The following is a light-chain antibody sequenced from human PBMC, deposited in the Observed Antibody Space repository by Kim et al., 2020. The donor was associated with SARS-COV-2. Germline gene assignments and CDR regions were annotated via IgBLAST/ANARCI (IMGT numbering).Light chain of an antibody. CDR3: MIWHSSAWV. CDR2: YKSDSDK. CDR1: SGINVGTYR. V-gene: IGLV5-45*03. Sequence: QPVLTQPSSLSASPGASASLTCTLRSGINVGTYRIYWYQRKPGSPPQYLLRYKSDSDKQQGSGVPSRFSGSKDASANAGILLISGLQSEDEADYYCMIWHSSAWVFGGGTQLTVL. J-gene: IGLJ3*02.